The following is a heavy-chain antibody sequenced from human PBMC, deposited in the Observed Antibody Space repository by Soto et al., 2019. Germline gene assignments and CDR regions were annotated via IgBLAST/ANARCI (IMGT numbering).Heavy chain of an antibody. CDR3: AHKGGGDRILDY. CDR1: GFSLSTSGVG. Sequence: QITLKESGPTLVKPTQTLTLTCTFSGFSLSTSGVGVGWIRQPPGKALEWLALIYWDDAKEYSPSLKSRLTITKDTPKNPVVLIMTKKDPVDTATYYCAHKGGGDRILDYWGQGTLVTVSS. V-gene: IGHV2-5*02. J-gene: IGHJ4*02. CDR2: IYWDDAK. D-gene: IGHD3-16*01.